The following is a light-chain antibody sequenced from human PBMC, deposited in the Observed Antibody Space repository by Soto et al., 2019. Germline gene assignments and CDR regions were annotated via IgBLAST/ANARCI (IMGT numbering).Light chain of an antibody. Sequence: QSALTQPASVSGSPGQSITISCTGTSSDVGGYNHVSWYQQHPGQAPKLMIYDVSNRPSGASNRFSGSKSGSTASLTISALQAEDEAEYYCSSYTSSDTYVFGTGTKVTVL. V-gene: IGLV2-14*01. J-gene: IGLJ1*01. CDR3: SSYTSSDTYV. CDR1: SSDVGGYNH. CDR2: DVS.